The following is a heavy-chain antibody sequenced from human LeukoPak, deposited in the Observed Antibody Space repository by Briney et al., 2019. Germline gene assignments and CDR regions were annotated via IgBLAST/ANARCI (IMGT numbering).Heavy chain of an antibody. J-gene: IGHJ3*02. CDR2: ISYDGSNK. CDR1: GFTFSSYA. D-gene: IGHD6-13*01. CDR3: ARDTHSGYSSSWNDAFDI. V-gene: IGHV3-30*04. Sequence: GGSLRLSCAASGFTFSSYAMHWVGQAPGKGVEWVAVISYDGSNKYYADSVKGRFTISRDNSKNTLYLQMNSLRAEDTAVYYCARDTHSGYSSSWNDAFDIWGQGTMVTVSS.